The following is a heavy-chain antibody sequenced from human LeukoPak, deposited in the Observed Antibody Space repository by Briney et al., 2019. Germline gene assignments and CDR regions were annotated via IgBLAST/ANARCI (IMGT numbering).Heavy chain of an antibody. J-gene: IGHJ4*02. CDR3: ARDISGSYPPTY. CDR1: GYTFTSYY. CDR2: INPSGGST. D-gene: IGHD1-26*01. Sequence: ASVKVSCKASGYTFTSYYMRWVRQAPGQGLEWMGIINPSGGSTSYAQKFQGRVTMTRDTSTSPVSMERSSLRSEDTAVYYCARDISGSYPPTYWGPGTLVTVSS. V-gene: IGHV1-46*01.